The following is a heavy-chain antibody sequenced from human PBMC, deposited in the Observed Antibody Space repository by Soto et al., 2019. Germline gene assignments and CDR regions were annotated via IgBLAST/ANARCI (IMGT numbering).Heavy chain of an antibody. V-gene: IGHV3-7*01. CDR3: ARDYEFGFDI. Sequence: EVQLVESWGGLVQPGGSLRLSCEASAFTLSSYWMSWVRQAPGKGLEWVANIKPDGSEKYYVDSVNGRFTISRDNTKNSLYLQMSTLSPEDTGIYYCARDYEFGFDIWGQGTLVTVSS. CDR1: AFTLSSYW. J-gene: IGHJ3*02. CDR2: IKPDGSEK. D-gene: IGHD3-22*01.